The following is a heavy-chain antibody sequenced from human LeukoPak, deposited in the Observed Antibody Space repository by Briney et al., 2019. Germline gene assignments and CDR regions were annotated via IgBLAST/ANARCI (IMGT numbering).Heavy chain of an antibody. CDR3: ARVPLYCSGGSCYPAY. Sequence: GRSLRLSCAASGFTFDDYAMHWVRQAPGKGLEWVSGISWNSGSIGYADSVKGRFTISRDNAKNSLNLQMNSLRAEDTAVYYCARVPLYCSGGSCYPAYWGQGTLVTVSS. CDR1: GFTFDDYA. V-gene: IGHV3-9*01. J-gene: IGHJ4*02. D-gene: IGHD2-15*01. CDR2: ISWNSGSI.